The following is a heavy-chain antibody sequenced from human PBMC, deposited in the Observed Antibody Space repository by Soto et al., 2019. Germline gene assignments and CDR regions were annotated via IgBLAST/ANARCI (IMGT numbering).Heavy chain of an antibody. D-gene: IGHD2-21*02. Sequence: GGSLRLSCAASGFTFRSYWMTWVRQAPGKGLEWVANIKQDGSEKYYVDSVKGRFTISRDNAKNSLYLQMNSLRGDDTAVYYCARVRSEYCGGICYPDFDLWGRGTLVTVSS. J-gene: IGHJ2*01. CDR1: GFTFRSYW. CDR3: ARVRSEYCGGICYPDFDL. CDR2: IKQDGSEK. V-gene: IGHV3-7*01.